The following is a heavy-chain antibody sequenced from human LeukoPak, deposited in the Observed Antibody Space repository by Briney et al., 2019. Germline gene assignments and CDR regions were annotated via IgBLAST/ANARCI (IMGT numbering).Heavy chain of an antibody. V-gene: IGHV4-61*02. CDR3: ARVGGYGDYGIDY. J-gene: IGHJ4*02. CDR1: GGSISSGRYY. CDR2: IYTSGST. D-gene: IGHD4-17*01. Sequence: SETLSLTCTVSGGSISSGRYYWSWIRQPAGKGLEWIGRIYTSGSTNYNPSLKSRVTISVDTSKNQFSLKLSSVTAADTAVYYCARVGGYGDYGIDYWGQGTLVTVSS.